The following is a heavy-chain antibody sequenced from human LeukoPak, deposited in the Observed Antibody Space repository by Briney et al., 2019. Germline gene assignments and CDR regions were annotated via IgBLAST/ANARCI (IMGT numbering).Heavy chain of an antibody. CDR3: TRDHGIAAAASYSSGWYDLDY. V-gene: IGHV3-33*01. CDR2: IWYDGSNK. D-gene: IGHD6-19*01. J-gene: IGHJ4*02. Sequence: GRSPRLSCAAPGFTFSSYGMHGVRQAPGKGLERVAVIWYDGSNKYYADSVEGRFTISRYNYTNTLYMQMNSLRAEDTAVYYCTRDHGIAAAASYSSGWYDLDYWGQGNLVTASS. CDR1: GFTFSSYG.